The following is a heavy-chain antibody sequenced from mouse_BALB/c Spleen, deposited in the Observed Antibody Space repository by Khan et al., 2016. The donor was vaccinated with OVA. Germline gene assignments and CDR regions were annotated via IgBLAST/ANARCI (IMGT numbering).Heavy chain of an antibody. V-gene: IGHV2-9*02. J-gene: IGHJ3*01. D-gene: IGHD1-1*01. CDR2: IWAGGST. Sequence: QVQLKESGPGLVAPSQTLSITCTVSGFSLTSYGVHWVRQPPGKGLEWLGVIWAGGSTNHNSALMSRLRISKDNSKSQVFLKMNSLQTYDTAMYYCARAFYYGAWFAYWGQGTLVTVSA. CDR1: GFSLTSYG. CDR3: ARAFYYGAWFAY.